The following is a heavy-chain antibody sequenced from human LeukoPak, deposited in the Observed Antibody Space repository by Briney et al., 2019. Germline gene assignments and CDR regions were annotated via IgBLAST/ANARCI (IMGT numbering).Heavy chain of an antibody. CDR1: GYSFTSYW. CDR3: ARQPLYSGSYYWFDS. D-gene: IGHD1-26*01. Sequence: GESLKISCKGSGYSFTSYWIGWVRQMPGKGLEWMGIIYPGDSDTKYSPSFQGQVTISADKSIRTAYLQWSSLKASDTAIYYCARQPLYSGSYYWFDSWGQGTLVTVSS. V-gene: IGHV5-51*01. CDR2: IYPGDSDT. J-gene: IGHJ5*01.